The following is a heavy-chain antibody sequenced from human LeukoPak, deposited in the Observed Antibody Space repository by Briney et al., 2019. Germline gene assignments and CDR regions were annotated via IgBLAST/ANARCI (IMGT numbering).Heavy chain of an antibody. CDR3: AEDVQLSGNAYYNYFDY. J-gene: IGHJ4*02. Sequence: GGSLRLSCAASGFAFSSYEMNWVRQAPGKGLEWVSGINWNSGGIAYADSVKGRFTISRDNAKNSLYLQMNSLRIEDTALYYCAEDVQLSGNAYYNYFDYWGQGTLVTVSS. D-gene: IGHD3-22*01. CDR2: INWNSGGI. CDR1: GFAFSSYE. V-gene: IGHV3-9*01.